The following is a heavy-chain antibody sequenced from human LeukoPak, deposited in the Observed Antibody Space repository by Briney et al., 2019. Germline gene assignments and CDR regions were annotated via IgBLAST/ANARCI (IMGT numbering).Heavy chain of an antibody. Sequence: GGSLRLSCAASGFTFSSYGMHWVRQAPGKGLEWVGNIKPDGTTKFYVDSVKGRFTISRDNALNSLYLQMNSLRAEDTAIYYCARSIPYGTTWYGRSDYWGQGTLVTVSS. D-gene: IGHD6-13*01. CDR3: ARSIPYGTTWYGRSDY. J-gene: IGHJ4*02. CDR1: GFTFSSYG. CDR2: IKPDGTTK. V-gene: IGHV3-7*03.